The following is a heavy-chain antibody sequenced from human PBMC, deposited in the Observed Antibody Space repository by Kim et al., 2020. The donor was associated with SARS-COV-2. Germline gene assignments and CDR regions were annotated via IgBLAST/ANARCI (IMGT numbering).Heavy chain of an antibody. CDR3: ALGGGNSFFTY. J-gene: IGHJ4*02. Sequence: GTHYAQKFHGRVTMTRDTSISTAYMELSSLRSDDTAVYYCALGGGNSFFTYWGQGTLVIVSS. D-gene: IGHD1-7*01. V-gene: IGHV1-2*02. CDR2: GT.